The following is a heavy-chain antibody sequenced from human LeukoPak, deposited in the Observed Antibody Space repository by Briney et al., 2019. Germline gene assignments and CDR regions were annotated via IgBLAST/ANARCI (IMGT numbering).Heavy chain of an antibody. J-gene: IGHJ4*02. CDR2: INHSGST. V-gene: IGHV4-34*01. Sequence: PSETLSLTCAVYGGSCSGYYWSWIRQPPGKGLEWIGEINHSGSTNYNPSLKSRVTISVDTSKNQFSLKLSSVTAADTAVYYCARLRGIAARRGDFDYWGQGTLVTVSS. CDR1: GGSCSGYY. CDR3: ARLRGIAARRGDFDY. D-gene: IGHD6-6*01.